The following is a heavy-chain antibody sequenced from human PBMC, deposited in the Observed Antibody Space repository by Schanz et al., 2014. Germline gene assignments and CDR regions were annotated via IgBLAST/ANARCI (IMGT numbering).Heavy chain of an antibody. Sequence: QVQLQESGPGLVKPSETLSLTCTVSGGSFSSFYWSWIRQPPGKGPEWMGYIYSLGSVDYNPSLNSRGTISLDTSKKQFSLILTSVTAADTAVYYCARAESYYGSGSYFQRRAQAFDIWGRGTMVTVSS. V-gene: IGHV4-59*12. CDR3: ARAESYYGSGSYFQRRAQAFDI. CDR1: GGSFSSFY. CDR2: IYSLGSV. D-gene: IGHD3-10*01. J-gene: IGHJ3*02.